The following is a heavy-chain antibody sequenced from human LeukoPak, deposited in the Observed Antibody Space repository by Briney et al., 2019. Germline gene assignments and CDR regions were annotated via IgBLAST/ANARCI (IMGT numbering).Heavy chain of an antibody. J-gene: IGHJ6*03. CDR2: ISGSGSST. CDR3: AKDSFYYGSGSYYYMDV. D-gene: IGHD3-10*01. CDR1: GFSFSNFG. V-gene: IGHV3-23*01. Sequence: GGSLRLSCAASGFSFSNFGMSWVRQAPGKGLEWVSSISGSGSSTYYADSVKGRSIISRDNSKNTVYLQMNSLRPEDSAVYYCAKDSFYYGSGSYYYMDVWGKGTTVTISS.